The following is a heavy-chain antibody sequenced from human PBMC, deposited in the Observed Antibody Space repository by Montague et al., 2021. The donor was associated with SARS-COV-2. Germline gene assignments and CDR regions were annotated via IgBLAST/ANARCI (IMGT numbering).Heavy chain of an antibody. CDR3: AGDCGWFWHFDL. D-gene: IGHD6-19*01. V-gene: IGHV4-59*01. Sequence: SETLSLTCTVSGGSISSYYWNWIRQSPGKGLEWIGYIYYSGSAMYNPSLKSRVTMLVDTSKRQISLRLTSVTAADTAVYYCAGDCGWFWHFDLWGRGTLVTVSS. J-gene: IGHJ2*01. CDR2: IYYSGSA. CDR1: GGSISSYY.